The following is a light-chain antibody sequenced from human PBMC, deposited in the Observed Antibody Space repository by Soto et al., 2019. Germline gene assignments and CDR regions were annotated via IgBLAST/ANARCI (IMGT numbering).Light chain of an antibody. CDR2: EES. J-gene: IGKJ4*01. V-gene: IGKV1-5*01. CDR1: QSISTW. Sequence: DIQMTQSPSTLSASVGDRVTITCRASQSISTWLAWHQQKPGKPPKLLIYEESTLHSGVPSRFSGRKSGTQFTLTIDSLQPEDFATYYCQQVKTYPRTFGGGTKVDIK. CDR3: QQVKTYPRT.